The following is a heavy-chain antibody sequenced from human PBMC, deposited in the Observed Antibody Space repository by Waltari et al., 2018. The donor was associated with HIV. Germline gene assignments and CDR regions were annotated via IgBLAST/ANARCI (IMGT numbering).Heavy chain of an antibody. CDR1: GGTFSSYA. Sequence: QVQLVQSGAEVKKPGSSVKVSCKASGGTFSSYAISWVRQAPGQVLEWMGGIIPIFSTANYAQKFQGRVTITADESTSTAYMELSSLRSEDTAVYYCARRRVVISSLDYYYYGMDVWGQGTTVTVSS. CDR3: ARRRVVISSLDYYYYGMDV. V-gene: IGHV1-69*01. CDR2: IIPIFSTA. D-gene: IGHD3-3*01. J-gene: IGHJ6*02.